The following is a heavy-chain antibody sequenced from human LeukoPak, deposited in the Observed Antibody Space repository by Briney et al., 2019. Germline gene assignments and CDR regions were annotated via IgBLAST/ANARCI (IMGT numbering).Heavy chain of an antibody. CDR1: GFTVSSNY. CDR2: IYSGGST. J-gene: IGHJ4*02. D-gene: IGHD6-13*01. CDR3: ARDSSRQQLVL. V-gene: IGHV3-53*01. Sequence: GGSLRLSCAASGFTVSSNYMSWVRQAPGKGLEWVSVIYSGGSTYYADSVKGRFTISRDNSKNTLYLQMNSLRAEDTAVYYCARDSSRQQLVLWGQGTLVTVSS.